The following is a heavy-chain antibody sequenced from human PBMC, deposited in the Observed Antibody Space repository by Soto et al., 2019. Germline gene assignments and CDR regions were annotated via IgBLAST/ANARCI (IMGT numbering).Heavy chain of an antibody. D-gene: IGHD3-10*01. Sequence: QVQLVQSGAEVKKPGASVKVSCKASGYTFTSYGISWVRQAPGQGLEWMGWISAYNGNTNYAQKLQGRVTMTTDTSRSTDYMELRSLRSDDTAVYYCAGAVQGRGGLWFGRTHYGMDVWGQGTTVTVSS. CDR2: ISAYNGNT. J-gene: IGHJ6*02. CDR3: AGAVQGRGGLWFGRTHYGMDV. CDR1: GYTFTSYG. V-gene: IGHV1-18*01.